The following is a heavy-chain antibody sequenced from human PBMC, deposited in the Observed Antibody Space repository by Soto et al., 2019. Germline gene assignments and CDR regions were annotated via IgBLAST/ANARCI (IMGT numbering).Heavy chain of an antibody. J-gene: IGHJ4*02. CDR3: ARLQAAAGDNDLTLDY. Sequence: EVQLVQSGAEVKKPGESLRISCKGSGYSFTSYWISWVRQMPGKGLEWMGRIDPSDSYTNYSPSFQGHVTISADKSISTAYLQWSSLKASDTTMYSCARLQAAAGDNDLTLDYWGQGTLVTVSS. CDR1: GYSFTSYW. D-gene: IGHD6-13*01. CDR2: IDPSDSYT. V-gene: IGHV5-10-1*01.